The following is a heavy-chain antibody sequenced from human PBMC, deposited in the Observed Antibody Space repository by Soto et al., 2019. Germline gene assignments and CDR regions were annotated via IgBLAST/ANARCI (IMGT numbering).Heavy chain of an antibody. Sequence: GASVKVSCKASGYTFTSYGISWVRQAPGQGLEWMGWISAYNGNTNYAQKLQGRVTMTTDTSTSTAYMELRSLRSDDTAVYYCARDPTITIFGVFIPFLRDAFYIWGQGTSDPVS. CDR2: ISAYNGNT. J-gene: IGHJ3*02. CDR3: ARDPTITIFGVFIPFLRDAFYI. V-gene: IGHV1-18*01. D-gene: IGHD3-3*01. CDR1: GYTFTSYG.